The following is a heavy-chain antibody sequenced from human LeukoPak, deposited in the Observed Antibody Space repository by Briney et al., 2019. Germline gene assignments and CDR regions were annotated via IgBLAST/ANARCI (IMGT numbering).Heavy chain of an antibody. CDR2: MNPNSGNT. CDR1: GYTFTSYD. J-gene: IGHJ3*02. V-gene: IGHV1-8*01. D-gene: IGHD1/OR15-1a*01. CDR3: ARSSGNTDAFDI. Sequence: ASVKVSCKAPGYTFTSYDINWVRQATGQGLEWMGWMNPNSGNTGYAQKFQGRVTMTRNTSISTAYMELSSLRSEDTAVYYCARSSGNTDAFDIWGQGTMVTVSS.